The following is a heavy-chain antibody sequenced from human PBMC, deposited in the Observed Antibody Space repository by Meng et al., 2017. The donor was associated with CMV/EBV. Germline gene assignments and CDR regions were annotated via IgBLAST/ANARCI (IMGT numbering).Heavy chain of an antibody. V-gene: IGHV3-33*06. CDR3: AKDLAVGATHYFDY. CDR2: IWYDGSNK. D-gene: IGHD1-26*01. CDR1: GFSFSSYG. Sequence: SGFSFSSYGLHWVRQAPGKGLEWVAVIWYDGSNKYYADSVQGRFTISRDNSKNTLYLQMNSLRAEDTAIYYCAKDLAVGATHYFDYWGQGTLVTVSS. J-gene: IGHJ4*02.